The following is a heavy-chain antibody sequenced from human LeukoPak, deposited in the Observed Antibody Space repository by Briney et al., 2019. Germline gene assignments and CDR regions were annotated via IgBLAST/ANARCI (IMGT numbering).Heavy chain of an antibody. CDR1: GYSISSGYY. Sequence: PSETLSLTCTVSGYSISSGYYWGWIRQPPGKGLEWIGSIHHSGSTYHNPSLKSRVTISVDTSKNQFSLKLSSVTAADTAGYYCARGDYTPSYYFDYWGQGTLVTVSS. CDR2: IHHSGST. V-gene: IGHV4-38-2*02. CDR3: ARGDYTPSYYFDY. J-gene: IGHJ4*02. D-gene: IGHD4-11*01.